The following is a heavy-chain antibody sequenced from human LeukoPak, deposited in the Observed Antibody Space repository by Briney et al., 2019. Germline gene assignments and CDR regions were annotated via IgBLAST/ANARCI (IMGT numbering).Heavy chain of an antibody. CDR3: ARTFRYNGDRFDY. CDR1: GGSISSYY. V-gene: IGHV4-4*07. J-gene: IGHJ4*02. D-gene: IGHD2-8*01. CDR2: IYTSGST. Sequence: SETLSLTCTVSGGSISSYYWNWIRQPAGKGLEWIGRIYTSGSTNYNPSLKSRVTMSVDTSKNQFSLKLSSVTAADTAVYYCARTFRYNGDRFDYWGQGALVTVSS.